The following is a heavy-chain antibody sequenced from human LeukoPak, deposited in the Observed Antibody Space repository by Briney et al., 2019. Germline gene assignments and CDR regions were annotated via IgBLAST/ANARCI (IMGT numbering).Heavy chain of an antibody. V-gene: IGHV4-34*01. CDR3: ARHSY. CDR2: INHSGST. CDR1: GGSFSGYY. J-gene: IGHJ4*02. Sequence: SETLSLTWAVYGGSFSGYYWSWIRQPPGKGLEWIGEINHSGSTNYNPSLKSRVTISVDTSKNQFSLKLSSVTAADTAVYYCARHSYWGQGTLVTVSS.